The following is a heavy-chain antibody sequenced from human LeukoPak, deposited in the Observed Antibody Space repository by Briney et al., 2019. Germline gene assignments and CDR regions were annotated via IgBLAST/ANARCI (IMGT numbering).Heavy chain of an antibody. CDR1: RGSMSGFY. D-gene: IGHD4-11*01. V-gene: IGHV4-4*07. CDR2: IFPSGIS. J-gene: IGHJ4*02. Sequence: SETLSLTCTVSRGSMSGFYWSWIRQPAGRGLEWIGRIFPSGISDFNPPLQSRVTMSIDTSKNQFSLRLSSVSAADTAIYYCARGSQSLDYWGQGTLVIASS. CDR3: ARGSQSLDY.